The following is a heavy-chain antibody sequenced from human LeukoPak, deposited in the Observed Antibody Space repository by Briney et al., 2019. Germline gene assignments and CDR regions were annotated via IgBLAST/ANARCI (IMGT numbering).Heavy chain of an antibody. Sequence: PGASLRLSCAASGFTFNSYAMSWVRQAPGKGLEWVSAISGSGGSTYYADSVKGRFTISRDNSKNTLYLQMNSLRAEDTAVYYCAKDIAARPACFDYWGQGTLVTVSS. J-gene: IGHJ4*02. CDR2: ISGSGGST. D-gene: IGHD6-6*01. CDR1: GFTFNSYA. CDR3: AKDIAARPACFDY. V-gene: IGHV3-23*01.